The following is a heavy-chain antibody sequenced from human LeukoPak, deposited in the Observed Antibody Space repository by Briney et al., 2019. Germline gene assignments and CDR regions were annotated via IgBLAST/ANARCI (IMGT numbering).Heavy chain of an antibody. CDR2: INHSGST. D-gene: IGHD6-13*01. CDR3: ASGKVGIAAAGIGNYFDY. J-gene: IGHJ4*02. V-gene: IGHV4-34*01. CDR1: GGSFSGYY. Sequence: PSETLSLTCAVYGGSFSGYYWSWIRQPPGKGLEWIGEINHSGSTNYNPSLKSRVTISVDTSKIQFSLKLSSVTAADTAVYYCASGKVGIAAAGIGNYFDYWGQGTLVTVSS.